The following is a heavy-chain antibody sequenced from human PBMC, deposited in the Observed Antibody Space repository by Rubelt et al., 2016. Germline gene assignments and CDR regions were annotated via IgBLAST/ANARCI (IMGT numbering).Heavy chain of an antibody. V-gene: IGHV2-5*02. D-gene: IGHD6-13*01. Sequence: QITLKESGPTLVKPTQTLTLTCTFSGFSLITSGVGVGWIRQPPGKALEWLALIYWDDDERYSPSLKSRLTITKDTSKNQVVLTMTNMDPVDTATYYCAHRGRYSSSYWFDPWGQGTLVTVSS. CDR1: GFSLITSGVG. CDR3: AHRGRYSSSYWFDP. J-gene: IGHJ5*02. CDR2: IYWDDDE.